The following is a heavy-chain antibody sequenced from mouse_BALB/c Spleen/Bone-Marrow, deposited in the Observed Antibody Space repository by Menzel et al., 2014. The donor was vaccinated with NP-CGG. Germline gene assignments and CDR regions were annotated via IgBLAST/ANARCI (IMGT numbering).Heavy chain of an antibody. J-gene: IGHJ4*01. CDR1: GFTFSDCY. D-gene: IGHD2-14*01. Sequence: DVKLVESGGGLVKPGGSLKLSCAASGFTFSDCYMYWVRQTPEKRLEWVATISDGGSFTDYPGSVKGRFTVSRDNAKNNLYLQMSSLKSEDTAMYYCARTYRPFALDYWGQGTSVTVSS. CDR2: ISDGGSFT. V-gene: IGHV5-4*02. CDR3: ARTYRPFALDY.